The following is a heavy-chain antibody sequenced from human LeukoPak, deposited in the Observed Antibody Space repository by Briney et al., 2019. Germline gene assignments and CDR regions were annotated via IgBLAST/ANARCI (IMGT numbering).Heavy chain of an antibody. J-gene: IGHJ4*02. Sequence: SETLSLSCAVSGDSVDNSHYYWGWIRQPPGKGLEWIGSIYSTGTTYYTPSLKSRLTISMDSSKNQISLRLTSVSAADTAIFYCARHTYASSSPFGDWGQGTLVISSS. CDR3: ARHTYASSSPFGD. CDR1: GDSVDNSHYY. D-gene: IGHD6-6*01. CDR2: IYSTGTT. V-gene: IGHV4-39*01.